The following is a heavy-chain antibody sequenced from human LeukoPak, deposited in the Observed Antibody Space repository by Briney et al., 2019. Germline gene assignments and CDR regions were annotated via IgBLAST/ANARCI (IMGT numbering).Heavy chain of an antibody. J-gene: IGHJ4*02. V-gene: IGHV1-18*04. CDR1: GYTFTAYH. Sequence: ASVKVSCKASGYTFTAYHMHWVRQAPGQGLEWMGWISAYNGNTNYAQKLQGRVTMTTDTSTSTAYMELRSLRSDDTAVYYCARDRLSPNVFDYWGQGTLVTISS. D-gene: IGHD2-2*01. CDR2: ISAYNGNT. CDR3: ARDRLSPNVFDY.